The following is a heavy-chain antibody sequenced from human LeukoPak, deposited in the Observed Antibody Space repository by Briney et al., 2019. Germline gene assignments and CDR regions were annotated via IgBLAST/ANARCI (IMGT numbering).Heavy chain of an antibody. D-gene: IGHD3-22*01. CDR2: IKSKTDGGTT. J-gene: IGHJ3*02. CDR3: ARPYKLYYYDNSHDAFDI. Sequence: PGGSLRLSCAASGFTFSNAWMSWVRQAPGKGLEWVGRIKSKTDGGTTDYAAPVKGRFTISRDNAKNSLYLQMNSLRAEDTAVYYCARPYKLYYYDNSHDAFDIWGQGTMVTVSS. V-gene: IGHV3-15*01. CDR1: GFTFSNAW.